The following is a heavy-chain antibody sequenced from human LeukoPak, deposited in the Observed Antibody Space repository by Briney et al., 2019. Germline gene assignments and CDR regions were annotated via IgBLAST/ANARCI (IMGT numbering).Heavy chain of an antibody. D-gene: IGHD3-22*01. Sequence: ASVKVSCKASGYTFTSYDINWVRQATGQGLEWMGWMNPNSGNTGYAQKFQGRVTTTRNTSISTAYMELSSLRSEDTAVYYCARMSYYDRRGDNWFDPWGQGTLVIVSS. CDR3: ARMSYYDRRGDNWFDP. CDR2: MNPNSGNT. CDR1: GYTFTSYD. V-gene: IGHV1-8*03. J-gene: IGHJ5*02.